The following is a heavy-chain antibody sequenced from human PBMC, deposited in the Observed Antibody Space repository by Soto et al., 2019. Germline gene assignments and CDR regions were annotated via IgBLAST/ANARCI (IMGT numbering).Heavy chain of an antibody. D-gene: IGHD4-17*01. Sequence: SETLSLTCAVYGGSFSGYYWSWIRQPPGKGLEWIGEINHSGSTNYNPSLKSRVTISVDTSKNQFSLKLSSVTAADTAVYYCASEYTPDYGDLRNYMDVWGKGTTVTVSS. CDR3: ASEYTPDYGDLRNYMDV. CDR1: GGSFSGYY. CDR2: INHSGST. V-gene: IGHV4-34*01. J-gene: IGHJ6*03.